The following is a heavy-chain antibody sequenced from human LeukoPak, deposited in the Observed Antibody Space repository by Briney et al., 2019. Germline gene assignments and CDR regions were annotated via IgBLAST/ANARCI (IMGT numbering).Heavy chain of an antibody. J-gene: IGHJ4*02. Sequence: VASVKVSCKASGYTFTSYDINWVRQATGQGLEWMGWMNPNSGNTGYAQKFQGRVTITRNTSISTAYVELSSLRSEDTAVYYCARGLRYCSSTSCSYYFDYWGQGTLVTVSS. CDR2: MNPNSGNT. CDR1: GYTFTSYD. V-gene: IGHV1-8*03. CDR3: ARGLRYCSSTSCSYYFDY. D-gene: IGHD2-2*01.